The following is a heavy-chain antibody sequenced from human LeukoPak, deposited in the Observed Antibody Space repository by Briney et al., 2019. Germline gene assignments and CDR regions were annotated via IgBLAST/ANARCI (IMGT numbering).Heavy chain of an antibody. CDR2: IGTSGNTI. CDR3: ADNLSR. V-gene: IGHV3-48*04. J-gene: IGHJ4*02. CDR1: GFTFSSHS. Sequence: PGGSLRLSCAASGFTFSSHSMNWVRQAPGRGLEWISYIGTSGNTIYYADSVKGRFTISRDNAKKSLYLQMNSPRAEDTAVYYCADNLSRWGQGTLVTVSS. D-gene: IGHD1-1*01.